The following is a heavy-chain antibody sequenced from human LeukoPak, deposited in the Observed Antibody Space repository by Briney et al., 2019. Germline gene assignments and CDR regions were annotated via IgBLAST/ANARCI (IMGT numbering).Heavy chain of an antibody. CDR3: ASTQLTYYDFWSGYYRDYGMDV. D-gene: IGHD3-3*01. CDR2: MNPNSGNT. V-gene: IGHV1-8*01. CDR1: GYTFTSYD. J-gene: IGHJ6*02. Sequence: ASVKVSCKASGYTFTSYDINWVRQATGQGLEWMGWMNPNSGNTGYAQKFQGGVTMTRNTSISTAYMELSSLRSEDTAVYYCASTQLTYYDFWSGYYRDYGMDVWGQGTTVTVSS.